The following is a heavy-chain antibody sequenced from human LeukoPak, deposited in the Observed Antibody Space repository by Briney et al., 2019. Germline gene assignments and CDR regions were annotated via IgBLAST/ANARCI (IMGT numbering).Heavy chain of an antibody. CDR3: AKGTAMVRRGWFDP. Sequence: GWSLPLSCAACGLSFRRYSMHWVGPAAGKGLAGVSYISSNSSSTIYYAASVKGRFTISRDNAKNSLYLQMNSLRAEDTAVYYGAKGTAMVRRGWFDPWGQGTLVTVSS. CDR2: ISSNSSSTI. D-gene: IGHD5-18*01. CDR1: GLSFRRYS. J-gene: IGHJ5*02. V-gene: IGHV3-48*04.